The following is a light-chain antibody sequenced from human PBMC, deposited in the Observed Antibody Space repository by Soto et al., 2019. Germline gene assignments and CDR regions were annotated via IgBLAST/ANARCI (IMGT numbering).Light chain of an antibody. J-gene: IGKJ3*01. CDR3: QQYNNWPFT. V-gene: IGKV3-15*01. Sequence: EIVMRQSPATLSVSPGERATLSCRASQSISSNLAWYQQKPGQAPRLLIYRASTRATGIPATFSGSGSGTEFTLTISSLQSEDFAVYYCQQYNNWPFTFGPGTKVDIK. CDR2: RAS. CDR1: QSISSN.